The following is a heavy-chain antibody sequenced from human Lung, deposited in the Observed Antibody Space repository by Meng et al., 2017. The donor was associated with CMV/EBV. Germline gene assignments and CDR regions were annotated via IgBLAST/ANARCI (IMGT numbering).Heavy chain of an antibody. D-gene: IGHD3-3*01. J-gene: IGHJ6*02. CDR2: INSDGSST. CDR3: ARDKVRYYDFWSGYGGMDV. CDR1: GFTFSSYW. Sequence: GGSLRLSCAASGFTFSSYWMHWVRQAPGKGLVWVSRINSDGSSTSYADSVKGRFTISRDNAKNTLYLQMNSLRAEDTAVYYCARDKVRYYDFWSGYGGMDVWXQGTTVXVSS. V-gene: IGHV3-74*01.